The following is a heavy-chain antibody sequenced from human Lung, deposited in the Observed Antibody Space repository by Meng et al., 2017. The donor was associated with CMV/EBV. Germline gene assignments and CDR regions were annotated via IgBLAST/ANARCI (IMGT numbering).Heavy chain of an antibody. D-gene: IGHD3-10*01. CDR3: ARERPMVRGNFPHNYYGMDV. J-gene: IGHJ6*02. V-gene: IGHV3-21*01. CDR2: ISSSSSYI. Sequence: GESLKISCAASDFIFSTFSMNWVRQAPGKGLEWVSHISSSSSYIYYADSVKGRFTISRDNSKKSLFLQIHSLRAEDTAVYYCARERPMVRGNFPHNYYGMDVWGQGTXVTGSS. CDR1: DFIFSTFS.